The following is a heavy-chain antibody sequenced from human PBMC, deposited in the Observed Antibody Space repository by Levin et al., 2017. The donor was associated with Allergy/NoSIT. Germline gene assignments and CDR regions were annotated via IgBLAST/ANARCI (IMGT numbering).Heavy chain of an antibody. CDR3: ARRVTYCTSTSCRYFDY. CDR2: MNPNSGNT. V-gene: IGHV1-8*01. CDR1: GYTFTSYD. Sequence: PWASVKVSCKASGYTFTSYDINWVRQAAGQGLEWMGWMNPNSGNTAYAQKFQGRVTMTRNTSISTAYMELSSLRSEDTAVYYCARRVTYCTSTSCRYFDYWGQGTPVTVSS. D-gene: IGHD2-2*01. J-gene: IGHJ4*02.